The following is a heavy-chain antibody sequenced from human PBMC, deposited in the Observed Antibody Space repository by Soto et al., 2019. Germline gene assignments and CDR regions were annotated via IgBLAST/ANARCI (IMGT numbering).Heavy chain of an antibody. V-gene: IGHV3-30*18. CDR3: AKDRETGDEPDY. J-gene: IGHJ4*02. CDR2: ISYDGSNK. D-gene: IGHD3-16*01. Sequence: QVQLVESGGGVVQPGRSLRLSCAASGFTFSSYGMHWVRQAPGKGLEWVAVISYDGSNKYYADSVKGRFTISRDNSKKTLYLQRNSLRAEDTAVYYCAKDRETGDEPDYWGQGTVVTVSS. CDR1: GFTFSSYG.